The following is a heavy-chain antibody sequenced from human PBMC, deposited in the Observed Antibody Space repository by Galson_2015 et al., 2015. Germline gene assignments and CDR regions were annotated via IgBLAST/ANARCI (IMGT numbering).Heavy chain of an antibody. CDR3: ARRIAVAGTGYYGMDV. CDR2: IYPGDSDT. Sequence: QSGAEVKKPGESLKISCKGSGYRFTGYWIGWVRQMPGKGLEWMGIIYPGDSDTRYSPSFQGQVTIAADKSISTAYLQWSSLKASDTAMYYCARRIAVAGTGYYGMDVWGQGTTVTVSS. D-gene: IGHD6-19*01. J-gene: IGHJ6*02. V-gene: IGHV5-51*01. CDR1: GYRFTGYW.